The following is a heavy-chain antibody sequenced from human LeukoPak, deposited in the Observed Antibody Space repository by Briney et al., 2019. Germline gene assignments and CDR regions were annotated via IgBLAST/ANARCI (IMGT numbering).Heavy chain of an antibody. CDR2: IYYSGST. D-gene: IGHD6-19*01. V-gene: IGHV4-39*01. Sequence: SETLSLTCTVSGGSISSSTYYWGWMRQPPGKGLEWIGSIYYSGSTYYNPSLKSRLTISVDTSKNQFSLKLSSVTAADTAVYYCARAFSSGWYYLDYWGQGTLVTVSA. CDR3: ARAFSSGWYYLDY. J-gene: IGHJ4*02. CDR1: GGSISSSTYY.